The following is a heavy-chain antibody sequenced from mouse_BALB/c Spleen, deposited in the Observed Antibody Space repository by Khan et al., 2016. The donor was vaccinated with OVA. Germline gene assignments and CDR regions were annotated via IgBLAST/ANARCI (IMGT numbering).Heavy chain of an antibody. V-gene: IGHV2-3*01. CDR1: GFSLNSYG. CDR2: IWGDGST. D-gene: IGHD2-3*01. Sequence: QVQLKESGPGLVAISQSLSITCTVSGFSLNSYGVSWVRQPPGKGLEWLGEIWGDGSTNYHSALISRLSISKDNSKSQVFLKLNSLQTDATATDDWANWGDGSTYAMDYWGQGTSVTVSS. J-gene: IGHJ4*01. CDR3: ANWGDGSTYAMDY.